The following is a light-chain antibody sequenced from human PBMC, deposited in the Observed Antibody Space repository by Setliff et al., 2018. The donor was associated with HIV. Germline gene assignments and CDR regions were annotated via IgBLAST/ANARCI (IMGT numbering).Light chain of an antibody. CDR2: EVN. CDR3: CSFATNNTKV. Sequence: QSALAQPASVSGAPGQSLTISCTGTSNNLGNYDLVSWYQQHPVEAPKLINYEVNKRPSGVSSCFSGSKSGNTAALTISGLQADDEADYYCCSFATNNTKVFGSGTKVTVL. V-gene: IGLV2-23*02. CDR1: SNNLGNYDL. J-gene: IGLJ1*01.